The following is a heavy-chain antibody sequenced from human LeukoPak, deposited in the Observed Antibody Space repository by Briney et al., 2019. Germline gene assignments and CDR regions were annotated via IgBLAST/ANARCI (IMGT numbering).Heavy chain of an antibody. CDR3: ARESRTPDY. CDR1: GFTFSDYY. D-gene: IGHD2-2*01. V-gene: IGHV3-11*06. J-gene: IGHJ4*02. CDR2: ISLSSTYT. Sequence: PGGSLRLSCAASGFTFSDYYMNWIRQAPGKGLEWVSYISLSSTYTNYADSVKGRFTISRDNAKNSLYLQMDSLRAEDTAVYYCARESRTPDYWGQGTLVTVSS.